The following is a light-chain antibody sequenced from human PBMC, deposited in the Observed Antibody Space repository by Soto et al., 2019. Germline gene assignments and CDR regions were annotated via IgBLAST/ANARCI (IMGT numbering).Light chain of an antibody. CDR1: QGIGTY. Sequence: DIQMTQSPSSLAASVGDRISITCRASQGIGTYINWYQHKPGKAPKLLFYAASSLYSGVPSRFSGRGSGTDFTLTIDSLQPEDFASYYCQQSYSTPTFGRGTKVEIK. CDR3: QQSYSTPT. J-gene: IGKJ4*01. V-gene: IGKV1-39*01. CDR2: AAS.